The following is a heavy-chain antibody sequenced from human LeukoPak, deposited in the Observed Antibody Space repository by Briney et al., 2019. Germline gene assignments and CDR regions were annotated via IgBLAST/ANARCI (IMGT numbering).Heavy chain of an antibody. CDR1: GFTFDDYG. Sequence: GGSLRLSCAASGFTFDDYGMSWVRQAPGKGLEWVSGINWNGGSTGYADSVKGRFTTSRDNAKNSLYLQMNSLRAEDTASYYCARDRHPSYCGGDCYSAFDIWGQGTMVTVSS. V-gene: IGHV3-20*04. J-gene: IGHJ3*02. D-gene: IGHD2-21*01. CDR2: INWNGGST. CDR3: ARDRHPSYCGGDCYSAFDI.